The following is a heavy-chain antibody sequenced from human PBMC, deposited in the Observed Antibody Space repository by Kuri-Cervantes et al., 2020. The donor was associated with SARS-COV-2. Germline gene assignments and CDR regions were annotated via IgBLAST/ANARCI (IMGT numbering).Heavy chain of an antibody. V-gene: IGHV4-39*01. CDR2: IYYSGST. D-gene: IGHD3-3*01. J-gene: IGHJ5*02. CDR3: ARQMMSSITIFGVVITRNWFDP. CDR1: GGSISSSSYY. Sequence: SETLSLTCTVSGGSISSSSYYWGWIRQPPVKGLEWIGSIYYSGSTYYNPSLKSRVTISVDTSKNQFSLKLSSVTAADTAVYYCARQMMSSITIFGVVITRNWFDPWGQGTLVTVSS.